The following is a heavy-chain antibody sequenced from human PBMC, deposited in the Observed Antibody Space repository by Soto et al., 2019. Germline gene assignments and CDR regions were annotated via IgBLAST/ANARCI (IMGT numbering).Heavy chain of an antibody. CDR1: GFTFSDYY. D-gene: IGHD3-22*01. CDR3: ARDQSTSGYYPPDY. Sequence: PGGSLRLSCAASGFTFSDYYMSWIRQAPGKGLEWVSYISSSGSTIYYAGSVKGRFTISRDNAKNSLYLQMNSLRAEDTAVYYCARDQSTSGYYPPDYWGQGTLVTVSS. V-gene: IGHV3-11*01. CDR2: ISSSGSTI. J-gene: IGHJ4*02.